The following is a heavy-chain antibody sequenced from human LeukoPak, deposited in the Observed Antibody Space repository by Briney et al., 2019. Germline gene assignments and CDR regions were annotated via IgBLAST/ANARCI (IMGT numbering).Heavy chain of an antibody. V-gene: IGHV4-31*03. J-gene: IGHJ4*01. CDR1: GGSISSGGYY. D-gene: IGHD3-22*01. CDR2: IYDSRST. Sequence: PSQTLSLTCTVSGGSISSGGYYWSWNPKHPGQDLEWIVYIYDSRSTNYSPALKSRVTISADTSKNQFSLNLSSVTAADTAVYYCARDVSLGYYDNSDHIPQIYLDNWGHGTLVTVSS. CDR3: ARDVSLGYYDNSDHIPQIYLDN.